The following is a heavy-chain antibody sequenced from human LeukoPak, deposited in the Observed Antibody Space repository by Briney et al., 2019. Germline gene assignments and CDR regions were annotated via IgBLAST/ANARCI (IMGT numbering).Heavy chain of an antibody. CDR1: GGSFSGYY. V-gene: IGHV4-34*01. D-gene: IGHD6-13*01. CDR2: INHSGST. CDR3: VSSSTRGPFDY. J-gene: IGHJ4*02. Sequence: PSETLPLTCAVYGGSFSGYYWSWIRQPPGKGLEWIGEINHSGSTNYNPSLKSRVTISVDTSKNQFSLKLSSVTAADTAVYYCVSSSTRGPFDYWGQGTLVTVSS.